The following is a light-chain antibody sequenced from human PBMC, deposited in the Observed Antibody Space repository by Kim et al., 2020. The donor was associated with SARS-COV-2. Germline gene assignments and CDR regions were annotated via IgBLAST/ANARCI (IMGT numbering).Light chain of an antibody. CDR3: QKYYSTPPYT. V-gene: IGKV4-1*01. CDR1: QRVCHTSNNKYY. CDR2: WES. J-gene: IGKJ2*01. Sequence: TINCRSSQRVCHTSNNKYYLSRYPREPGQPPKLLMYWESTREFGVSDRFSGIGCGTDFSITISTLRAEDVAIYCWQKYYSTPPYTFGQGTKVDIK.